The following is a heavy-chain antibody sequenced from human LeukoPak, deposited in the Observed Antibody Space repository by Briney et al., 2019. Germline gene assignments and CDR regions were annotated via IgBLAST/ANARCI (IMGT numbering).Heavy chain of an antibody. J-gene: IGHJ4*02. V-gene: IGHV4-34*01. CDR1: GGSFSGYS. CDR2: INHSGST. D-gene: IGHD6-13*01. Sequence: PSETLSLTCAVYGGSFSGYSWSWIRQPPGKGLEWIGEINHSGSTNYNPSLKSRVTISVDTSKNQFSLKLSSVTAADTAVYYCARDPRRYSSSGSFDYWGQGTLVTVSS. CDR3: ARDPRRYSSSGSFDY.